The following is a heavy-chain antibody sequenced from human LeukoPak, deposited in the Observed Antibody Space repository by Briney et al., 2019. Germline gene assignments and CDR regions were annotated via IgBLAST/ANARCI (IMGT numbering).Heavy chain of an antibody. CDR1: GFTFSSYG. V-gene: IGHV3-33*06. Sequence: GRSLRLSCAASGFTFSSYGMNWVRQAPGKGLEWVAVIWYDGSNKYYADSVKGRFTISRDNSKNTLYLQMNSLRAEDTAVYYCAKDPGRTNDAFDIWGQGTMVTVSS. CDR2: IWYDGSNK. J-gene: IGHJ3*02. CDR3: AKDPGRTNDAFDI.